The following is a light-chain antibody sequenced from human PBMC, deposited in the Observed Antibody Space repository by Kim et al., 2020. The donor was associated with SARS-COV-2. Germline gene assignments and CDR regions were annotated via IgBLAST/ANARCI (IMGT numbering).Light chain of an antibody. Sequence: EVVMTQSPATLSVSLGESATLSRRASQSVSDNLAWYQQKPGQAPRLLFYAASNRASGVPVRFSSSVSGTDFTLTISSLQSEDFAVYYCQQYNNWPWTFGQGTKVDIK. CDR3: QQYNNWPWT. J-gene: IGKJ1*01. V-gene: IGKV3-15*01. CDR2: AAS. CDR1: QSVSDN.